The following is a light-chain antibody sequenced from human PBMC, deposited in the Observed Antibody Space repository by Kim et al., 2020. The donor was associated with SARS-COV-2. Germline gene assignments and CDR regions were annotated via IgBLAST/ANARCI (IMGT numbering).Light chain of an antibody. J-gene: IGLJ3*02. Sequence: GKSVTISCTGNSREVGGYNYVSWYQKHPGKAPKLMIYDVSKRPSGVPDRFSGYKSGNTASLTISGLQAEDEADYYGCSYAGSYTWVFGGGTQLTVL. CDR1: SREVGGYNY. CDR3: CSYAGSYTWV. V-gene: IGLV2-11*01. CDR2: DVS.